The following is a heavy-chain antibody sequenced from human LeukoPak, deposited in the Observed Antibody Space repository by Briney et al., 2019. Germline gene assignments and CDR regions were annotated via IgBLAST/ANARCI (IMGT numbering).Heavy chain of an antibody. CDR1: GFTFSGYA. V-gene: IGHV3-23*01. J-gene: IGHJ6*02. CDR2: ISGSGGST. CDR3: AKGLDIVVPYYAMDV. D-gene: IGHD2-2*01. Sequence: PGGSLRLSCAASGFTFSGYAMSWVRQAPGKGLEWVSAISGSGGSTYYADSVEGRFTISRDNSKNTLYLQMNSLRAEDTAVYYCAKGLDIVVPYYAMDVWGQGTTVTVSS.